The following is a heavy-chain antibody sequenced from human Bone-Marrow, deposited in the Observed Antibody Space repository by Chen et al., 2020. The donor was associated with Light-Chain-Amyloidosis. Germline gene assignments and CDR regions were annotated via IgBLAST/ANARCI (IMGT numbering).Heavy chain of an antibody. CDR1: GFNFSSFG. CDR2: VSESTVST. V-gene: IGHV3-23*04. CDR3: TRKGGYFDF. J-gene: IGHJ4*02. Sequence: EVQLVESGGGLVQPGGSLRLSCATSGFNFSSFGMSWVRQAPGKGLEWVSTVSESTVSTYYAGAVKGRFIISRDNSKSTLYLQMNSLRAGDTAVYFCTRKGGYFDFWGQGSLVTVSS. D-gene: IGHD3-10*01.